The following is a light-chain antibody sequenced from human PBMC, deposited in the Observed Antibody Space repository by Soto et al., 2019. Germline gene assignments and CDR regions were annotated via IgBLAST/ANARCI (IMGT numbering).Light chain of an antibody. V-gene: IGKV3-20*01. CDR1: QSVNSH. J-gene: IGKJ1*01. CDR2: GAS. CDR3: QQYGSSGT. Sequence: EIVVTQSPATLSVSPGERATLSCRVSQSVNSHVAWYQQKPGQAPRLLLYGASTRATGIPVRFSGSGSGTDFTLTISRLEPEDFAVYYCQQYGSSGTFGQGTKVDI.